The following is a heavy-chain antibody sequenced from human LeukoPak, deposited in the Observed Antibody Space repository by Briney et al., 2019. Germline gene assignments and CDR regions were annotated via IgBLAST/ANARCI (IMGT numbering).Heavy chain of an antibody. V-gene: IGHV3-7*04. CDR2: IKPEGSEA. CDR3: ARDSGSH. J-gene: IGHJ4*02. Sequence: GGSLRLSCAASGFTFSSYWMTWVRHAPGKGQDWVANIKPEGSEAYYVDSVKGRFTISRDNAKNSVVLQINGLRAEDAAVYYCARDSGSHWGQGTLVTVSS. CDR1: GFTFSSYW. D-gene: IGHD1-26*01.